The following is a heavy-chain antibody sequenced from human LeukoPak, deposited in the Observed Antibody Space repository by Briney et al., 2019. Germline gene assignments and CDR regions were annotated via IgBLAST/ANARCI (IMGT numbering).Heavy chain of an antibody. CDR2: ISSSGSTI. D-gene: IGHD6-19*01. CDR3: ATGAVAGTCFDY. V-gene: IGHV3-11*01. J-gene: IGHJ4*02. Sequence: GGSLRLSCAASGFTFRDYYMNWIRQAPGKGLEWVSYISSSGSTIYYADSVKGRFTISRDNAKNSLHLQMNSLRAEDTAVYYCATGAVAGTCFDYWGQGTLVTVSS. CDR1: GFTFRDYY.